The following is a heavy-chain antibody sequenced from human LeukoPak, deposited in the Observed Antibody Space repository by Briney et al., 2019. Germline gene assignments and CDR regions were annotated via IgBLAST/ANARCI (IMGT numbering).Heavy chain of an antibody. Sequence: SETLSLTCTVSGGSISSGGYYWSWIRQHPGKGLEWIGYIYYSGSTYYNPSLKSRVTLSVDTSKNQFSLKLSSVTAADTAVYYCARELRDFDWLLLDYWGQGTLVTVSS. J-gene: IGHJ4*02. CDR2: IYYSGST. CDR1: GGSISSGGYY. CDR3: ARELRDFDWLLLDY. V-gene: IGHV4-31*03. D-gene: IGHD3-9*01.